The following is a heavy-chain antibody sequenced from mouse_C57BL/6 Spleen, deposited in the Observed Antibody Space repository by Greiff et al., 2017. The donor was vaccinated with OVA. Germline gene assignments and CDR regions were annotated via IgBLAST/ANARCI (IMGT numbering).Heavy chain of an antibody. D-gene: IGHD1-1*01. Sequence: VQLQQSGAELVRPGASVKLSCTASGFNIKDDYMHWVQQRPEQGLEWIGWIDPENGDTAYASKFQGKATITADTSSNTAYLQLSSLTSEDTAVYYGTTGYYGSSSYYAMDYWGQGTSVTVSS. V-gene: IGHV14-4*01. CDR1: GFNIKDDY. CDR2: IDPENGDT. J-gene: IGHJ4*01. CDR3: TTGYYGSSSYYAMDY.